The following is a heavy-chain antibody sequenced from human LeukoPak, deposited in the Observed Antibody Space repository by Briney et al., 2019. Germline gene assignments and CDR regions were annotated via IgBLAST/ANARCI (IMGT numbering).Heavy chain of an antibody. D-gene: IGHD1-26*01. V-gene: IGHV3-7*01. CDR3: ARDSGSCRGCAFDI. CDR2: TNRDGSEK. CDR1: QFTFSNFW. Sequence: GSLRLSFAASQFTFSNFWMSWVRQAPGKGLAWVANTNRDGSEKYYVDSVKGRVTISRDNAMNFLYLQLNSLRVDDTAVYYCARDSGSCRGCAFDIWGQGTVLTVSS. J-gene: IGHJ3*02.